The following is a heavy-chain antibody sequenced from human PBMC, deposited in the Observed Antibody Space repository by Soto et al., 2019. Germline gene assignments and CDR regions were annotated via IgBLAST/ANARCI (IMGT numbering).Heavy chain of an antibody. V-gene: IGHV3-33*01. CDR3: ARATSGYYPYYFDY. Sequence: GGSLRVSCAASGFTFRSYGMHWVCQAPGKGLEWVAVIWYDGSKKYYADSVKGRFTISRDNSKNTLYLQMNSLRAEDTAVYYCARATSGYYPYYFDYWGQGTLVTVSS. J-gene: IGHJ4*02. D-gene: IGHD3-22*01. CDR2: IWYDGSKK. CDR1: GFTFRSYG.